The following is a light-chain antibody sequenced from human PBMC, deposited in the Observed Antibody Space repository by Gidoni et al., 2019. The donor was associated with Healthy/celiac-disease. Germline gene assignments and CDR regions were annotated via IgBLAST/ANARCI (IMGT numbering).Light chain of an antibody. CDR3: QQRSNWPPYT. Sequence: EIVLTQSPATLSLSPGERATLSCRASQSVSSYLAWYQQKPGQDPRLLIYDASNRATGIPARFSGSGSGTDFTLTISSLEPEDFAVYYCQQRSNWPPYTFGQGTKLEIK. J-gene: IGKJ2*01. V-gene: IGKV3-11*01. CDR1: QSVSSY. CDR2: DAS.